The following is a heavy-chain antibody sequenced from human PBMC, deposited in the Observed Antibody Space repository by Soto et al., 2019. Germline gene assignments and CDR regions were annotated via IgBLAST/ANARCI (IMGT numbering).Heavy chain of an antibody. CDR2: ISSSSSYV. CDR3: ARAAGVGECLLGYFDS. CDR1: GFTFSDYY. Sequence: QVHLVESGGGLVKPGGSLRLSCEASGFTFSDYYMAWIRQAPGKGLEWLSYISSSSSYVNYADSVKGRYTISRDNAKNSLTLQMNSLRAEDTSVYYCARAAGVGECLLGYFDSWGQGTLGTVSS. D-gene: IGHD3-3*01. V-gene: IGHV3-11*06. J-gene: IGHJ4*02.